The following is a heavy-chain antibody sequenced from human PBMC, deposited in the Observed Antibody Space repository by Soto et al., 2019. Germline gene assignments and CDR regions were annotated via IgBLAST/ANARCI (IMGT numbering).Heavy chain of an antibody. V-gene: IGHV4-34*01. CDR2: INHSGST. Sequence: SETLSLTCAVYGGSFSGYYWSWIRQPPGKGLEWIGEINHSGSTNYNPSLKSRVTISVDTSKNQFSLKLSSVTAADTAVYYCARQGHDYDYIWGSYRWRSYYFDYWGQGTLVTVSS. CDR3: ARQGHDYDYIWGSYRWRSYYFDY. J-gene: IGHJ4*02. CDR1: GGSFSGYY. D-gene: IGHD3-16*02.